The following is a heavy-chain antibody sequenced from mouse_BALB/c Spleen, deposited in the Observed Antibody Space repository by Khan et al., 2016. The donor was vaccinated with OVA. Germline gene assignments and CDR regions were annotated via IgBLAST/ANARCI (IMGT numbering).Heavy chain of an antibody. Sequence: VQLEESGPGLVKPSQSLSLTCTVTGYSITSEYAWNWIRQFPGNKLEWMGYINYSGNTRFNPSLKSRTSITRDTSKNQFFLQLNSVTTEDTATYCCARKDYYDYDPFPYWGQGTLVTVSA. CDR1: GYSITSEYA. CDR2: INYSGNT. CDR3: ARKDYYDYDPFPY. V-gene: IGHV3-2*02. J-gene: IGHJ3*01. D-gene: IGHD2-4*01.